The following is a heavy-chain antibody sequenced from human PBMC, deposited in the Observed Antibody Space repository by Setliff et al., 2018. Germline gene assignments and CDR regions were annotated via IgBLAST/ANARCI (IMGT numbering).Heavy chain of an antibody. Sequence: GGSLRLSCVVSGFDYAMSWVRQAPGKRLEWVSSISGGADKTYYADSVRGRFTISRDNSKNILYLQMNSLRPEDTAVYYCAREGRGVYYHYYYMDVWGKGTTVTVSS. CDR2: ISGGADKT. J-gene: IGHJ6*03. D-gene: IGHD3-10*01. CDR1: GFDYA. CDR3: AREGRGVYYHYYYMDV. V-gene: IGHV3-23*01.